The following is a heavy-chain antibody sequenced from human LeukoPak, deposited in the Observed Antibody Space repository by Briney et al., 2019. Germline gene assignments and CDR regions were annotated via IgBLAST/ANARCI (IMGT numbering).Heavy chain of an antibody. CDR2: ISAYNGNT. D-gene: IGHD3-10*01. CDR1: GYTFTSYG. V-gene: IGHV1-18*01. Sequence: ASVKVSCKASGYTFTSYGISWVRQAPGQGLEWMGWISAYNGNTNYAQKLQGRVTMTTDTSTSTAYMELRSLRSDDTAVYYCARVGPPILLWFGELDLSYMEVWGKGTTVTVSS. CDR3: ARVGPPILLWFGELDLSYMEV. J-gene: IGHJ6*03.